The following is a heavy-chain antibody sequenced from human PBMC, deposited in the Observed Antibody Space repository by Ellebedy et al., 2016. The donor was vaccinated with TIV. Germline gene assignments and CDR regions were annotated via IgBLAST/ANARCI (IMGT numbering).Heavy chain of an antibody. Sequence: GESLKISCVASGLTFSSYTMNWVRQAPGKGLEWVSHIDVASNTIYAASVRGRFTISRDNAKNSLYLQMNSLRDEDTAVYYCARDRGASYTKIDYWGQGTLVTVSS. CDR1: GLTFSSYT. CDR3: ARDRGASYTKIDY. CDR2: IDVASNTI. J-gene: IGHJ4*02. V-gene: IGHV3-48*02. D-gene: IGHD1-26*01.